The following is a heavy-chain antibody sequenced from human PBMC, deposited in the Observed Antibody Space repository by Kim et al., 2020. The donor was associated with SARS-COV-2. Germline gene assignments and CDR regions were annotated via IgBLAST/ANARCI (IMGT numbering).Heavy chain of an antibody. V-gene: IGHV1-69*13. CDR1: GGTFSSYA. CDR2: IIPIFGTA. CDR3: ATDIVVVPAAIRVDYYYYGMDV. D-gene: IGHD2-2*02. J-gene: IGHJ6*02. Sequence: SVKVSCKASGGTFSSYAISWVRQAPGQGLEWMGGIIPIFGTANYAQKFQGRVTITADESTSTAYMELSSLRSEDTAVYYCATDIVVVPAAIRVDYYYYGMDVWGQGTTVTVSS.